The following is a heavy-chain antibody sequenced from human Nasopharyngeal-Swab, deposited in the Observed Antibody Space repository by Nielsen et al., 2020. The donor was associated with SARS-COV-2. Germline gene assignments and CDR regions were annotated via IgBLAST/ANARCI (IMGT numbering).Heavy chain of an antibody. Sequence: GESLKISCAASGFTVSSNYMSWVRQAPGKGLEWVSVIYSGGSTYYADSVKGRFTISRDNSKNTLYLQMNSLRAEDTAVYYCARDSVVIAVAASFDYWGQGTLVTVSS. CDR1: GFTVSSNY. J-gene: IGHJ4*02. V-gene: IGHV3-53*05. D-gene: IGHD6-19*01. CDR2: IYSGGST. CDR3: ARDSVVIAVAASFDY.